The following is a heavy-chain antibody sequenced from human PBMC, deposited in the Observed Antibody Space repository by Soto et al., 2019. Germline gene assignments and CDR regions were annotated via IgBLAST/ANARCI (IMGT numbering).Heavy chain of an antibody. Sequence: EVQLVEAGGGLVQPRGSLRLSCAASGFTFSSYDMHWVRQATGKGLEWVSAIGTAGDTYYPGAVKGRFTISRDNAKNSLYLQMDRLRDGDTAVYYCAIVLVEPLDYYDVDVWGKGTTVTVSS. CDR1: GFTFSSYD. CDR3: AIVLVEPLDYYDVDV. CDR2: IGTAGDT. V-gene: IGHV3-13*01. D-gene: IGHD3-16*01. J-gene: IGHJ6*03.